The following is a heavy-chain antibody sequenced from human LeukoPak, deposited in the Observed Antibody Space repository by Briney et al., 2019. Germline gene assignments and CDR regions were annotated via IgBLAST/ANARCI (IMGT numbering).Heavy chain of an antibody. D-gene: IGHD1-7*01. CDR3: AKDLLELGYYYYYYMDV. V-gene: IGHV3-21*01. Sequence: PGGSLRLSCAASGFTFSSYSMNWVRQAPGKGLEWVSSISSSSSYIYYADSVKGRFTISRDNAKNSLYLQMNSLRAKDTAVYYCAKDLLELGYYYYYYMDVWGKGTTVTVSS. CDR1: GFTFSSYS. CDR2: ISSSSSYI. J-gene: IGHJ6*03.